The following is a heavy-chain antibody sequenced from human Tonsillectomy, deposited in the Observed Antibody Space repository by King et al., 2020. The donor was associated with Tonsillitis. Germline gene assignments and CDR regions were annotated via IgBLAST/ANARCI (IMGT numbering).Heavy chain of an antibody. CDR2: INHSGST. V-gene: IGHV4-34*01. D-gene: IGHD1-26*01. CDR3: ARGRVGADYFQH. Sequence: VQLQQWGAGLLKPWETLSLTCAVYGGSFSGFYWSWIRQPPGKGLEWIGEINHSGSTKYNPSLKSRVAISVDTSKNQFSLHLSSLTVADTAVYYCARGRVGADYFQHWGQGTLVTVSS. J-gene: IGHJ1*01. CDR1: GGSFSGFY.